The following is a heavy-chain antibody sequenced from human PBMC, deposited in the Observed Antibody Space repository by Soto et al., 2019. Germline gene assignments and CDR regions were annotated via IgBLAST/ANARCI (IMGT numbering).Heavy chain of an antibody. J-gene: IGHJ4*02. CDR3: ARDRRLGVATTSVHY. D-gene: IGHD5-12*01. V-gene: IGHV4-34*01. Sequence: QVQLQQWGAGLLKPSETLSLTCAVYGGSFSGYYWSWIRQPPGKGLEWIGEINHSGSTNYNPSLKSRVTISVDTSKNQFSLKLSSVTAADTAVYYCARDRRLGVATTSVHYWGQGTLVTVSS. CDR2: INHSGST. CDR1: GGSFSGYY.